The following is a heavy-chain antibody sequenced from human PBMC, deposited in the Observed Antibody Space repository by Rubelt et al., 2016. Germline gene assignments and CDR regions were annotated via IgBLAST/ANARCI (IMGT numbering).Heavy chain of an antibody. CDR1: GGSFSGYY. CDR2: INHSGST. D-gene: IGHD4-23*01. CDR3: ARVTDYGGNSDAFDI. Sequence: QVQLQQWGAGLLKPSETLSLTCAVYGGSFSGYYWSWIRQPPGKGLEWIGEINHSGSTNYNPSLKSRVTISVDTSKNQFSLRLSSVTAADTAVYYCARVTDYGGNSDAFDIWGQGTMVTVSS. J-gene: IGHJ3*02. V-gene: IGHV4-34*01.